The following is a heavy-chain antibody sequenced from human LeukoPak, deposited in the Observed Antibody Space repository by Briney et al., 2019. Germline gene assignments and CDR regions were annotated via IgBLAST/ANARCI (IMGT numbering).Heavy chain of an antibody. J-gene: IGHJ3*02. CDR1: GFTFSDYY. D-gene: IGHD2-15*01. Sequence: GGSLRLSCAASGFTFSDYYMSWTRQAPGKGLEWVSYISSGGSTIYYADSAKGRFTISRDNAKNSLYLQMNSLRAEDTAVYYCARARIGVAVVAVKAFDIWGQGTMVTVSS. CDR3: ARARIGVAVVAVKAFDI. CDR2: ISSGGSTI. V-gene: IGHV3-11*04.